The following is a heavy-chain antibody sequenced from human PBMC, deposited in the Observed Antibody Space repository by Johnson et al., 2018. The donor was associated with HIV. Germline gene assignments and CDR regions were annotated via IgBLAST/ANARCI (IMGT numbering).Heavy chain of an antibody. D-gene: IGHD6-19*01. V-gene: IGHV3-30-3*01. J-gene: IGHJ3*02. CDR1: GFTFSNYW. CDR2: ISYDGSNK. Sequence: QVQLVESGGGLVKPGGSLRLPCAASGFTFSNYWMEWVRQAPGKGLVWVAVISYDGSNKYYADSVKGRFTISRDNSKNTLYLQMNSLRAEDTAVYYWARPVAGRNDAFDIWGQGTMVTVSS. CDR3: ARPVAGRNDAFDI.